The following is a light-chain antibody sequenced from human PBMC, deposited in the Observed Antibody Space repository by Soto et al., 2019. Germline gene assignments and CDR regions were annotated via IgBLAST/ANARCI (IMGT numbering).Light chain of an antibody. CDR1: SSDIGSNNF. J-gene: IGLJ3*02. CDR3: CSYAGDVTLV. V-gene: IGLV2-23*02. CDR2: EVS. Sequence: QSALTQPASVSGSPGQSITISCTGTSSDIGSNNFVSWYQHHPGKAPQLIISEVSKRPSGVSNRFSGFKSGNTAALTISGLQAEDEADDYCCSYAGDVTLVFGGGTKLTVL.